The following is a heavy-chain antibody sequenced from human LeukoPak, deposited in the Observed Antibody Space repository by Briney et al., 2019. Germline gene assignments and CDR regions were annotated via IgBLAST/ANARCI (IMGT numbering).Heavy chain of an antibody. CDR1: GGSISGYY. J-gene: IGHJ3*02. D-gene: IGHD6-6*01. V-gene: IGHV4-59*12. CDR3: ARGLAARAFDI. CDR2: IYYSGST. Sequence: SETLSLTCSVSGGSISGYYWSWIRQPPGKGLEWIGSIYYSGSTYYNPSLKSRVTISVDTSKNQFSLKLSSVTAADTAVYYCARGLAARAFDIWGQGTMVTVSS.